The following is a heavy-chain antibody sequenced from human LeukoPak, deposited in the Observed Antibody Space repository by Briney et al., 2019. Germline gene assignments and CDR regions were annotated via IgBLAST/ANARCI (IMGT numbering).Heavy chain of an antibody. J-gene: IGHJ4*02. CDR1: GYTFTGYY. CDR2: ISPNSGGT. Sequence: GASVKVSCKASGYTFTGYYLHWVRQAPGQGLEWMGWISPNSGGTNYAQNFQGRVTMTRDTSISTAYMELSRLRSDDTAVYYCARDGAPMAYCGGDCYSNFDYWGQGTRVTVSS. CDR3: ARDGAPMAYCGGDCYSNFDY. D-gene: IGHD2-21*02. V-gene: IGHV1-2*02.